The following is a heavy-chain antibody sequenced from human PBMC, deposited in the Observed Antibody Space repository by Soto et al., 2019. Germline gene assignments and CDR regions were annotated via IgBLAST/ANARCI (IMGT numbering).Heavy chain of an antibody. CDR3: ARGRPRQMVYATTFDD. CDR1: GGSISSYD. J-gene: IGHJ4*02. V-gene: IGHV4-59*01. D-gene: IGHD2-8*01. CDR2: IYYSGST. Sequence: PSETLSLTCTVSGGSISSYDWRWIRQPPGKGLEWIGYIYYSGSTHYNPALKSRVTISVDTSKNQFSLKLSSVTAADTAVYYCARGRPRQMVYATTFDDWGQGTLVTVSS.